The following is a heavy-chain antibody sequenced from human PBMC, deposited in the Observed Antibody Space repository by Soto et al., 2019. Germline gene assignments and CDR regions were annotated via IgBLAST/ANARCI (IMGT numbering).Heavy chain of an antibody. CDR1: GGSISSGGYY. CDR2: IYYSGST. Sequence: SETLSLTCTVSGGSISSGGYYWSWIRQHPGKGLEWIGYIYYSGSTYYNPSLKSRVTISVDTSKNQFSLKLSSVTAADTAVYYCARKSTAGKYPSCFDPWGQGTLVTVSS. CDR3: ARKSTAGKYPSCFDP. D-gene: IGHD1-1*01. V-gene: IGHV4-31*03. J-gene: IGHJ5*02.